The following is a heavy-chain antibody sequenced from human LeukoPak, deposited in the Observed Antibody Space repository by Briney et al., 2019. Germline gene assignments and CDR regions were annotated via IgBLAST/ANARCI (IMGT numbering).Heavy chain of an antibody. CDR1: GYTFTSYG. CDR2: ISAYNGNT. D-gene: IGHD2-15*01. V-gene: IGHV1-18*01. Sequence: ASVKVSCKASGYTFTSYGISWVRQAPGQGLEWMGWISAYNGNTNYAQKLQGRVTMTTDTSTSTVYMELRSLRSDDTALYYCARESGYCSGGICYLLDYWGQGTLVTVSS. CDR3: ARESGYCSGGICYLLDY. J-gene: IGHJ4*02.